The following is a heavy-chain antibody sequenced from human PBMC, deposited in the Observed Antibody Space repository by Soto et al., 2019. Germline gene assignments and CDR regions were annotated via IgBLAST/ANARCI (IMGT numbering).Heavy chain of an antibody. V-gene: IGHV4-59*01. CDR3: ARGYYGSGSYYRGDYYYYYYMDV. D-gene: IGHD3-10*01. CDR2: IYYSGST. J-gene: IGHJ6*03. Sequence: SETLSLTCTVSGGSISSYYWSWIRQPPGKGLEWIGYIYYSGSTNYNPSLKSRVTISVDTSKNQFSLKLSSVTAADTAVYYCARGYYGSGSYYRGDYYYYYYMDVWGKGTTVTVSS. CDR1: GGSISSYY.